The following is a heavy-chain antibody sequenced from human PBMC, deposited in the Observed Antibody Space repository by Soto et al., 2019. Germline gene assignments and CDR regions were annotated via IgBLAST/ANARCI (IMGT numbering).Heavy chain of an antibody. Sequence: GGSLRLSCAASGFTFSDYYMSWIRQAPGKGLEWVSYISSSGSTIYYADSVKGRFTISRDNAKNSLYLQMNSLRAEDTAVYYCARDRITIFGVVIYLNWFDPWGQGTLVTVSS. J-gene: IGHJ5*02. CDR3: ARDRITIFGVVIYLNWFDP. CDR1: GFTFSDYY. D-gene: IGHD3-3*01. CDR2: ISSSGSTI. V-gene: IGHV3-11*01.